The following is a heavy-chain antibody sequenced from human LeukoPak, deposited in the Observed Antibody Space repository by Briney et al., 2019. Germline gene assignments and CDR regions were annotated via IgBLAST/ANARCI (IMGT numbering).Heavy chain of an antibody. CDR2: IKSKTDGGKT. CDR1: GFTFSNAW. V-gene: IGHV3-15*01. J-gene: IGHJ4*02. Sequence: GGSLRLSCAASGFTFSNAWMNWVRQAPGKGLEWVGRIKSKTDGGKTDYTAPVKGRFTISRDDSKNTVYLQMNSLKIEDTAVYYCTTRSSPWGQGTLVTVSS. CDR3: TTRSSP.